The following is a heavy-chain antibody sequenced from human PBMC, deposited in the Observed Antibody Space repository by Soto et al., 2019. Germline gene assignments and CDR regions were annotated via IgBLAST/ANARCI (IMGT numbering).Heavy chain of an antibody. CDR1: GGRFIAHC. Sequence: PGEPLKLSCSASGGRFIAHCGAWVRQKHGKGLEWMGTFYPGDSTSTYSPSFQGQVTISVDKSISTAYLHLSSLKASDTAMYYCARIIGYCRNNDCSWTFDIWGQGTTVT. V-gene: IGHV5-51*01. D-gene: IGHD2-2*03. J-gene: IGHJ3*02. CDR3: ARIIGYCRNNDCSWTFDI. CDR2: FYPGDSTS.